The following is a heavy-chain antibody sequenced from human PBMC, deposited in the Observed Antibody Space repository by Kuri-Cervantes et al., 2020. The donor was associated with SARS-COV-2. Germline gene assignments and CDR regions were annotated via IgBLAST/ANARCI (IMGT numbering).Heavy chain of an antibody. J-gene: IGHJ4*02. D-gene: IGHD3-10*01. CDR1: VYSFTRYY. V-gene: IGHV1-2*02. Sequence: SVKVSCKASVYSFTRYYMHWVRQAPGQGLGWMGWINHNSGGTNYAQKFQGRVTITRDTSISTAYMELSRLTSGDTAVYYCARDYYGSGSYSPVYWGPGTLVTVSS. CDR2: INHNSGGT. CDR3: ARDYYGSGSYSPVY.